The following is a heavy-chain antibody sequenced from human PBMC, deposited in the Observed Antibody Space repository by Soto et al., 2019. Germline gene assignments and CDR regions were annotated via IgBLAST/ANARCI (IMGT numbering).Heavy chain of an antibody. CDR3: ASTPREITMVRGVVIGDY. CDR2: ISGSGGST. CDR1: GFTFSSYA. J-gene: IGHJ4*02. D-gene: IGHD3-10*01. Sequence: EVQLLESGGGLGQPGGSLRLSCAASGFTFSSYAMSWVRQAPGKGLEWVSVISGSGGSTYYADSVKGRFTISRDNSKNTLYLQMSSLRVEDTAVYYCASTPREITMVRGVVIGDYWGQGTLVIVSS. V-gene: IGHV3-23*01.